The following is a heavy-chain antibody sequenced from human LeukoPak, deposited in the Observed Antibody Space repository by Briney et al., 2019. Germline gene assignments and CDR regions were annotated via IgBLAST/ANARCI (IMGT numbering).Heavy chain of an antibody. D-gene: IGHD3-10*01. V-gene: IGHV3-7*01. Sequence: GGSLRLSCSASGFTFSNYWMTWLRQSPGKGLEWVAIIKHDGSDKYCVDSVKGRFTIARDNAKNSLYLQMSSLRAEDTAVYYCARGGHRQKEFWGQGTLVTVSS. CDR3: ARGGHRQKEF. CDR2: IKHDGSDK. CDR1: GFTFSNYW. J-gene: IGHJ4*02.